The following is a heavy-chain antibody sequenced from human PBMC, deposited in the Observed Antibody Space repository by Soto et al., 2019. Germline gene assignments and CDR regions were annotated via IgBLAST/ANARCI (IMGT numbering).Heavy chain of an antibody. CDR2: VIPIFGTP. Sequence: QVQLVQSGAEVKKPGSSVKVSCKAPGGTFSTYAISWVRQAPGQGLEWMGGVIPIFGTPKYAKKFQGRVTITADESTSTGYMELRSLRSEETAVYYCARSQGGSSSLDIYYYYYYGMDVWGQGTTVTVSS. CDR3: ARSQGGSSSLDIYYYYYYGMDV. CDR1: GGTFSTYA. D-gene: IGHD2-15*01. J-gene: IGHJ6*02. V-gene: IGHV1-69*01.